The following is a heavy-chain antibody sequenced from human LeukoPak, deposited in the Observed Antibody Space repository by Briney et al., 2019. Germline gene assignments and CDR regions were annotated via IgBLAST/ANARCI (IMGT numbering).Heavy chain of an antibody. J-gene: IGHJ4*02. V-gene: IGHV3-48*01. CDR1: GFTFSTYT. CDR2: IATSSSTI. Sequence: GGSLRLSCAASGFTFSTYTMNWVRQPPGKGLEWVSNIATSSSTIYYADSVKGRFTISRDNAKNSLYLQMNSLRAEDTAVYYCARSQLRFLEWLSFDYWGQGTLVTVSS. CDR3: ARSQLRFLEWLSFDY. D-gene: IGHD3-3*01.